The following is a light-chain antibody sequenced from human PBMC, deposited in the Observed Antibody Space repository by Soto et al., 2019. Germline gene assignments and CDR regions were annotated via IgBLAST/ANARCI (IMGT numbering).Light chain of an antibody. V-gene: IGLV2-14*03. CDR3: TSYTTASTLA. J-gene: IGLJ2*01. CDR2: DVN. Sequence: QSALTQPASVSASPGQSITISCTGTSSDVGAYNYVSWYLQHPGEVPKLMIFDVNSRPSGVSNRFSGSKSGNTASLTISGLQAEDEADYYCTSYTTASTLAFGGGTKLTVL. CDR1: SSDVGAYNY.